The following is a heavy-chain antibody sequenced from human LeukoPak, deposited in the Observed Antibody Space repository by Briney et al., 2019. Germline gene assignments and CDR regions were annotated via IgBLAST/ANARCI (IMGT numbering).Heavy chain of an antibody. CDR3: ARGGDILTGYCPHDY. V-gene: IGHV4-59*01. D-gene: IGHD3-9*01. Sequence: SETLSLTCTVSGGSISSYYWSWIRQPPGKGLEWIGYIYYSGSTNYNPSLKSRVTISVDTSKNQFSLKLSSVTAADTAVYYCARGGDILTGYCPHDYWGQGTLVTVSS. J-gene: IGHJ4*02. CDR1: GGSISSYY. CDR2: IYYSGST.